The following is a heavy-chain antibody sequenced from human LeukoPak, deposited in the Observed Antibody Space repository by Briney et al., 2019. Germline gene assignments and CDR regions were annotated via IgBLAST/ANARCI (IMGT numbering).Heavy chain of an antibody. Sequence: PGGSLRLSCVASGFTFGSYAMSWVRQAPGKGLEWVSGISGSGGSTYHADSVRGRLTVSRDNSKNTLYLQMNSLRAEDTAVYYCAKDASGDLSSFDYWGQGTLVTVSS. J-gene: IGHJ4*02. CDR3: AKDASGDLSSFDY. CDR1: GFTFGSYA. V-gene: IGHV3-23*01. D-gene: IGHD2-21*02. CDR2: ISGSGGST.